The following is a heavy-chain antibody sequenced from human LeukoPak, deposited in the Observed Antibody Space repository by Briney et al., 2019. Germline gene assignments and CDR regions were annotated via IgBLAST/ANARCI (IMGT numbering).Heavy chain of an antibody. CDR3: ARGNILTGYCFDF. Sequence: SETLSLTCAVYGGSITGYYWSWIRQTPGRGLEWVGEIHYTGATSYNPSLKSRATISTDTSKNQFSLRLSSVTAADTAVYYCARGNILTGYCFDFWGQGALITVSS. V-gene: IGHV4-34*01. CDR2: IHYTGAT. CDR1: GGSITGYY. J-gene: IGHJ4*02. D-gene: IGHD3-9*01.